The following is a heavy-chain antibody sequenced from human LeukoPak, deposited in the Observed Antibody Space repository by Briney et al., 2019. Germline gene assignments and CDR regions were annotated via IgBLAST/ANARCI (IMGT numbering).Heavy chain of an antibody. V-gene: IGHV4-31*03. Sequence: PSETLSLTCTVSGGSISSGGYSWTWIRQHPGKGLEWIGYIYYSGSTYYNPSLRSRLTISHDTSKNRFSLKLSSVTAADTAVYYCARERSSWQAFDSWGQGTLVTVSS. CDR2: IYYSGST. CDR1: GGSISSGGYS. J-gene: IGHJ4*02. D-gene: IGHD6-13*01. CDR3: ARERSSWQAFDS.